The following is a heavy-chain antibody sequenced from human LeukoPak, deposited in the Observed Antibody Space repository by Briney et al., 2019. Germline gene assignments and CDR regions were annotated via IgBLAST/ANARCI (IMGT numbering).Heavy chain of an antibody. D-gene: IGHD3-22*01. J-gene: IGHJ4*02. CDR3: ASRTGIYYYDSSGYFGY. Sequence: TSETLSLTCAVSGGSISSSNWWSWVRQPPGKGLEWIGEIYHSGSTNYNPSLKSRVTISVDKSKNQFSLKLSSVTAADTAVYYCASRTGIYYYDSSGYFGYWGQGTLVTVSS. CDR1: GGSISSSNW. CDR2: IYHSGST. V-gene: IGHV4-4*02.